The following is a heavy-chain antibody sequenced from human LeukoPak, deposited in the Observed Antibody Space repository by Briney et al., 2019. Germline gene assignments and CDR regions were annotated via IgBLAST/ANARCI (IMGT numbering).Heavy chain of an antibody. CDR1: GFTFSTYG. J-gene: IGHJ4*02. CDR2: IWYDGSSK. CDR3: ARDRISMKARGEPDY. V-gene: IGHV3-33*01. D-gene: IGHD3-22*01. Sequence: AGGSLRLSCAASGFTFSTYGMHWVRQAPGKGLEWVSVIWYDGSSKYYAGSVKGRFTISRDNSKNTLYLQINSLRAEDTGVYYCARDRISMKARGEPDYWGPGTLVTVSS.